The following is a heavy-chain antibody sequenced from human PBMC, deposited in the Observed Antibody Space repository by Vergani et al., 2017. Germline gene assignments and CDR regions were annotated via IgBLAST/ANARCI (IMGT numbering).Heavy chain of an antibody. V-gene: IGHV3-23*01. Sequence: EVQLLESGGGLVQPGGSLRLSCAASGFTFSSYAMSWVRQAPGKGLEWVSGISGSGASTYYADSVKGRFTISRDNAKNTLYLQMNSLRAEDTAVYYCAKDPSGSGDTFYWYFELWGRGTLVTVSS. CDR1: GFTFSSYA. CDR2: ISGSGAST. D-gene: IGHD7-27*01. J-gene: IGHJ2*01. CDR3: AKDPSGSGDTFYWYFEL.